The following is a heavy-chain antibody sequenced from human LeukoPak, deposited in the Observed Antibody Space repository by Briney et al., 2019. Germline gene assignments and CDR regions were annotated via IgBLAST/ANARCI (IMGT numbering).Heavy chain of an antibody. D-gene: IGHD2-21*02. Sequence: PSETLSLTCTVSGGSISSTTYYWGWIRQPPGKGLEWIGNIYYSGTTYYNPSLQSRVTISVDTSKNQFSLNLSSVTAADTAVYYCARQYCGGDCPRRASIYFYYYMDVWGKGTTVTISS. CDR1: GGSISSTTYY. CDR2: IYYSGTT. CDR3: ARQYCGGDCPRRASIYFYYYMDV. J-gene: IGHJ6*03. V-gene: IGHV4-39*01.